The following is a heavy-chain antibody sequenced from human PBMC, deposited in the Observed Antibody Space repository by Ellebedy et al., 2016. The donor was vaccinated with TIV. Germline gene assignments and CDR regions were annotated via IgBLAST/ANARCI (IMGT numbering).Heavy chain of an antibody. D-gene: IGHD3/OR15-3a*01. J-gene: IGHJ4*02. CDR3: ARRGLVRDFDS. V-gene: IGHV3-11*01. CDR2: TSSSGSTR. CDR1: GFSFSDYY. Sequence: GESLKISCSTSGFSFSDYYMSWIRQAPGKGLEWVSYTSSSGSTRYYADSVKGRFTISTDSAKNSLFLQMNSLRAEDTAVYYCARRGLVRDFDSWGQGTLVTVSS.